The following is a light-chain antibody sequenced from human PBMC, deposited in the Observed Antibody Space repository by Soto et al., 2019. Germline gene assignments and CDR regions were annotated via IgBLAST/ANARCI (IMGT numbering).Light chain of an antibody. CDR3: AAWDDSLSGQV. CDR2: RNN. CDR1: SSNIGRNY. Sequence: HSVLTQPPSASGTPGQRVTISCSGSSSNIGRNYVYWYQQLPGTAPKLLIYRNNQRPSGVPDRFSGSKSDTSASLAISGLRSEDEADYYCAAWDDSLSGQVFGTGTKVTV. J-gene: IGLJ1*01. V-gene: IGLV1-47*01.